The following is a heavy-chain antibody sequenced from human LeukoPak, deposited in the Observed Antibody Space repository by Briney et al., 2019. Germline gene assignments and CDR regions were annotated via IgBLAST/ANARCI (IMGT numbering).Heavy chain of an antibody. CDR1: GFTFSSYG. Sequence: GGSLRLSCAASGFTFSSYGMHWVRQAPGKGLEWVAVISYDGSNKYYADSVKGRFTISRDNSKNTLYLQMNSLRAGDTAVYYCAKGGYYYDSSGYYPYWGQGTLVTVSS. J-gene: IGHJ4*02. D-gene: IGHD3-22*01. CDR3: AKGGYYYDSSGYYPY. V-gene: IGHV3-30*18. CDR2: ISYDGSNK.